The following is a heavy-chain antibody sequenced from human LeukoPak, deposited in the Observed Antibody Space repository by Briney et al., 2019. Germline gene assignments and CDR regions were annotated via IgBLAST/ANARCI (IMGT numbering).Heavy chain of an antibody. J-gene: IGHJ4*02. CDR1: GYTFTHYD. D-gene: IGHD6-19*01. Sequence: ASVKVSCKASGYTFTHYDLHWVRQAPGQSLEWMGWITTGRGETRYSQDFQRRITLTRDKSANTVYMDLSELTSEDTAVYYCARGRQQWRGGNYFDSWGQGTLVAVSS. CDR2: ITTGRGET. V-gene: IGHV1-3*03. CDR3: ARGRQQWRGGNYFDS.